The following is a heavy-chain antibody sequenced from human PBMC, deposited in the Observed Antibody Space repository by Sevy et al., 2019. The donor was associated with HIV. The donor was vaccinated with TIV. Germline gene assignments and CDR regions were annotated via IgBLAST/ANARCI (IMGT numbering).Heavy chain of an antibody. J-gene: IGHJ4*02. CDR1: QFNFDTYA. CDR2: IWYDGSSK. D-gene: IGHD3-10*01. Sequence: GGSLRFSCVASQFNFDTYAIHWVRQAPGKGLEWVAMIWYDGSSKDYAESVKGRFAISRDNSQNTAFLQMNSLRAEDTGVYYCATNMVHAGAYDSYFNFWGQGSLVTVSS. V-gene: IGHV3-33*01. CDR3: ATNMVHAGAYDSYFNF.